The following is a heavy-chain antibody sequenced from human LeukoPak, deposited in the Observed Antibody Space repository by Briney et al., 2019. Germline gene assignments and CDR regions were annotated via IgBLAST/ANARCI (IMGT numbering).Heavy chain of an antibody. CDR2: VSKSDGTT. CDR1: GFTFTTYA. Sequence: PGGSLRLSCAASGFTFTTYAMSWVRQAPGKGLEWVSSVSKSDGTTYYADSVKGRLTISRDNSKNTLHLQMNGLRAEDTAVYYCARESHDTREDYWGQGTLVTVSS. V-gene: IGHV3-23*01. J-gene: IGHJ4*02. CDR3: ARESHDTREDY. D-gene: IGHD3-22*01.